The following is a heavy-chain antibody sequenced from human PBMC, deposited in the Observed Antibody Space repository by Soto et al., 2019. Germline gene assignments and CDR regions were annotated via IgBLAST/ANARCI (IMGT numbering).Heavy chain of an antibody. CDR3: ARYSYKRNYYYYMDV. J-gene: IGHJ6*03. CDR1: GFTFSSYA. Sequence: GSLRLSCAASGFTFSSYAMHWVRQAPGKGLEYVSAISSNGGSTYYANSVKGRFTISRDNSKNTLYLQMGSLRAEDMAVYYCARYSYKRNYYYYMDVWGKGTTVTVSS. V-gene: IGHV3-64*01. D-gene: IGHD5-18*01. CDR2: ISSNGGST.